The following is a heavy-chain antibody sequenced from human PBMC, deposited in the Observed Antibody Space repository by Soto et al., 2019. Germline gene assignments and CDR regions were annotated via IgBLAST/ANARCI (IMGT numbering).Heavy chain of an antibody. Sequence: GGSRRLSCAASGFTFSSYAMSWVRQAPGKGLEWVSAISGSGGSTYYADSVKGRFTISRDNSKNTLYLQMNSLRAEDTAIYYCAKGKATLVRYYGMDVWGQGTTVTVSS. D-gene: IGHD2-15*01. CDR1: GFTFSSYA. CDR2: ISGSGGST. CDR3: AKGKATLVRYYGMDV. J-gene: IGHJ6*02. V-gene: IGHV3-23*01.